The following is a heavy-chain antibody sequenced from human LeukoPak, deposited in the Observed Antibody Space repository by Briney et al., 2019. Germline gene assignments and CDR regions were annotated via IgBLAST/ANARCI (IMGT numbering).Heavy chain of an antibody. CDR3: ARTDIVVVVAARMDAFDI. V-gene: IGHV1-69*05. Sequence: SVKVSCKASGGTFSSYAISWVRQAPGQGLEWMGGIIPIFGTANYAQKFQGRVTITTDESTSTAYMELSSLRSEDTAVYYCARTDIVVVVAARMDAFDIWDHGTMVTVSS. CDR1: GGTFSSYA. D-gene: IGHD2-15*01. J-gene: IGHJ3*02. CDR2: IIPIFGTA.